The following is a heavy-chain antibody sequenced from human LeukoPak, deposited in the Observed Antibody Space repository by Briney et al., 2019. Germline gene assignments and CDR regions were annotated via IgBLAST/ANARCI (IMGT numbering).Heavy chain of an antibody. CDR2: ISYDGSNK. CDR3: ARDIPHGAFDI. J-gene: IGHJ3*02. CDR1: GFTFSSYA. V-gene: IGHV3-30-3*01. Sequence: QPGGSLRLSCAASGFTFSSYAMHWVRQAPGKGLEWVAVISYDGSNKYYADSVKGRFTISRDNSMDTLYLQMNSLRAEDTAVYYCARDIPHGAFDIWGQGTMVTVSS.